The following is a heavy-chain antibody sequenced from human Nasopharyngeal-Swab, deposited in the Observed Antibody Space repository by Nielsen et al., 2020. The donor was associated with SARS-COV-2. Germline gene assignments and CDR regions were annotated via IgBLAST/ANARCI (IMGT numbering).Heavy chain of an antibody. CDR1: GFTFSSYA. Sequence: LSLTSAASGFTFSSYAMHWVRQAPGKGLEWVAVISYDGSNKYYADSVKGRFTISRDNSKNTLYLQMNSLRAEDTAVYYCARDRSGWYLDYWGQGTLVTVSS. J-gene: IGHJ4*02. CDR3: ARDRSGWYLDY. CDR2: ISYDGSNK. V-gene: IGHV3-30*04. D-gene: IGHD6-19*01.